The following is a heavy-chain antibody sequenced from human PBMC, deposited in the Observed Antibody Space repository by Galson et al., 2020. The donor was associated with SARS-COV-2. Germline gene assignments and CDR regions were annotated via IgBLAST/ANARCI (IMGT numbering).Heavy chain of an antibody. CDR3: AKRPSIAVAGNDY. D-gene: IGHD6-19*01. CDR2: ISGSGGST. V-gene: IGHV3-23*01. Sequence: GVSLKLSCAASGFTFSSYAMSWVRQAPGKGLEWVSAISGSGGSTYYADSVTGRFTISRDNSKNTLYLQMNSLRAEDTAVYYCAKRPSIAVAGNDYWGQGTLVTVSS. J-gene: IGHJ4*02. CDR1: GFTFSSYA.